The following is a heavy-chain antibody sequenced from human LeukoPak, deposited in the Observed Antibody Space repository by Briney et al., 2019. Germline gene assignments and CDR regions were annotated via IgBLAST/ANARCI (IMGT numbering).Heavy chain of an antibody. V-gene: IGHV3-23*01. J-gene: IGHJ6*02. CDR2: ISGSGGST. Sequence: GGSLRLSCAASGFIFNSHAMSWVRQAPGKGLEWVSGISGSGGSTYHADSVKGRFTISRDNSKNTLYLQMNSLRADDTAVYYCAKGHGGWPSDGLGVDVWGRGTTVTVSS. CDR3: AKGHGGWPSDGLGVDV. CDR1: GFIFNSHA. D-gene: IGHD6-19*01.